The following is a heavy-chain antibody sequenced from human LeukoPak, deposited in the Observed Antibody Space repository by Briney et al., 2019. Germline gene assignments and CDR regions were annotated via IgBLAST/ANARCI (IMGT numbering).Heavy chain of an antibody. CDR3: ATVPTAGYYFDY. Sequence: PGGSLRLSCAASGFTFSSCSMNWVRQAPGRGLEWVSGISGSGDSRYYADSVKGRVTISKDISKNTLYLQMNSLRAEDTAVYYCATVPTAGYYFDYWGQGILVTVSS. V-gene: IGHV3-23*01. CDR1: GFTFSSCS. D-gene: IGHD6-13*01. CDR2: ISGSGDSR. J-gene: IGHJ4*02.